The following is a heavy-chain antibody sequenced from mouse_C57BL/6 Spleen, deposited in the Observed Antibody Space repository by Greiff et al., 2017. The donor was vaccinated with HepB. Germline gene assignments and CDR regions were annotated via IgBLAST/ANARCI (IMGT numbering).Heavy chain of an antibody. D-gene: IGHD1-1*01. J-gene: IGHJ1*03. CDR2: IYPGSGST. CDR1: GYTFTSYW. CDR3: ARSYGSKVGYFDV. V-gene: IGHV1-55*01. Sequence: VQLQQSGAELVKPGASVKMSCKASGYTFTSYWITWVKQRPGQGLEWIGDIYPGSGSTNYNEKFKSKATLTVDTSSSTAYMQLSSLTSEDSAVYYCARSYGSKVGYFDVWGTGTTVTVSS.